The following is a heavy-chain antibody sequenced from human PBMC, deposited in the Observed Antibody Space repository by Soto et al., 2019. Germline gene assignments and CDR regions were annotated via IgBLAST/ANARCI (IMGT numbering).Heavy chain of an antibody. CDR3: ARAHYDILTGLNYYYYGMDV. D-gene: IGHD3-9*01. CDR1: GGTFSSYA. CDR2: IIPLFGTA. V-gene: IGHV1-69*06. J-gene: IGHJ6*02. Sequence: SVKVSCKASGGTFSSYAIRWVRQAPGPGLEWMGGIIPLFGTANYAQKFQGRVTITADKSTSTAYMELSSLRSEDTAVYYCARAHYDILTGLNYYYYGMDVWGQGTTVTVSS.